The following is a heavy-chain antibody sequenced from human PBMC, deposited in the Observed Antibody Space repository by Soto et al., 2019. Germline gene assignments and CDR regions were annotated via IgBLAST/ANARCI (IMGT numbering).Heavy chain of an antibody. Sequence: PGGSLRLSCAASGFTFDDYAMHWVRQAPGKGLEWVAVISYDGSNKYYADSVKGRFTISRDNSKNTLYLQMNSLRAEDTAVYYCAKVPDRSYGYYYYYGMDVWGQGTTVT. CDR3: AKVPDRSYGYYYYYGMDV. J-gene: IGHJ6*02. CDR2: ISYDGSNK. D-gene: IGHD5-18*01. V-gene: IGHV3-30*18. CDR1: GFTFDDYA.